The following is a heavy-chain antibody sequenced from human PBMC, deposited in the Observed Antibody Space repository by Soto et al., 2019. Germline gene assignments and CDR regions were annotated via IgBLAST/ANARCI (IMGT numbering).Heavy chain of an antibody. Sequence: ASVKVSCKASGNTFTSYDINWVRQATGHGLEWMGWINPNSGNIGYAQKFQGRVTMTRDTAIRTAYMEVSRLRSDDTAVYYCAKDGPVTTFLHWGQGTLVTVSS. V-gene: IGHV1-8*01. CDR2: INPNSGNI. J-gene: IGHJ4*02. CDR3: AKDGPVTTFLH. CDR1: GNTFTSYD. D-gene: IGHD4-17*01.